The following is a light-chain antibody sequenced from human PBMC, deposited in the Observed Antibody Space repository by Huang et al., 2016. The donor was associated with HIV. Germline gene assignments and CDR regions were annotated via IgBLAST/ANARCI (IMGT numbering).Light chain of an antibody. CDR2: GAS. CDR3: QQYERPPDT. Sequence: EIVLTQSPGTLSLSPGERATLSCRASHSVGIYLAWYQQKPGQAPRLLSYGASTRGTGIPDRVSGGGSGTDFTLSISRLEPEDFAVYYCQQYERPPDTFGPGTKVNIK. V-gene: IGKV3-20*01. J-gene: IGKJ3*01. CDR1: HSVGIY.